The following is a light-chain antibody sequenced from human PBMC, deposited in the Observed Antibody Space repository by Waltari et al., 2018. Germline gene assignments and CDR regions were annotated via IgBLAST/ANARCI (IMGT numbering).Light chain of an antibody. J-gene: IGKJ1*01. Sequence: EIVMTQAPLSLSVTPGQPASMSCKSSQSLLHSDGRARLYWYLQKPGQSPQLLISEVSNRFSGVTERFSCSGSGTDFTLKISRVEAEDVGVYFCMQNIQLPTFGQGTKVEIE. CDR1: QSLLHSDGRAR. CDR3: MQNIQLPT. V-gene: IGKV2D-29*02. CDR2: EVS.